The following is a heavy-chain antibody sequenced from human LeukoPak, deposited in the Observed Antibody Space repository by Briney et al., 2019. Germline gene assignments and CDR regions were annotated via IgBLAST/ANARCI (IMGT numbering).Heavy chain of an antibody. Sequence: GESLKISCKGSGYSFTSYWIGWVRQMPGKGLEWMGIIYPGDSDTRYSPSFQGQVTISADKSISTAYLQWSSLKASDTAMYYCARAALYYHDSSGYYPFDYWGQGTLVTVSS. D-gene: IGHD3-22*01. CDR1: GYSFTSYW. V-gene: IGHV5-51*01. J-gene: IGHJ4*02. CDR2: IYPGDSDT. CDR3: ARAALYYHDSSGYYPFDY.